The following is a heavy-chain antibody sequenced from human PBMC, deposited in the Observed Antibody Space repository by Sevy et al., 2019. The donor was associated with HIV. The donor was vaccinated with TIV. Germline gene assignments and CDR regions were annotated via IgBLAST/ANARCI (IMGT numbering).Heavy chain of an antibody. Sequence: GGSLRLSCAATGFTFSNYAMHWVRQAPGKGMEWVAIIWSDGAYQYQGDSVKGRFTISRDKSKNTLYLQMNNVRVEDTAVYYCARGGYYYDNAAYYALDSWGQGTLVTVSS. CDR1: GFTFSNYA. D-gene: IGHD3-22*01. CDR3: ARGGYYYDNAAYYALDS. J-gene: IGHJ4*02. CDR2: IWSDGAYQ. V-gene: IGHV3-33*01.